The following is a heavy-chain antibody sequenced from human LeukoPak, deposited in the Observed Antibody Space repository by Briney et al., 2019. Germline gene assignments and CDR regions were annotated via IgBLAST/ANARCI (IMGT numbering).Heavy chain of an antibody. V-gene: IGHV3-30*18. CDR3: AKGVWVVRELIGDAFDL. CDR2: ISYDGSNK. J-gene: IGHJ3*01. D-gene: IGHD3-10*01. CDR1: GVTFSSYG. Sequence: TGGSLRLSCAASGVTFSSYGMHWVRQAPGKGLEWVAVISYDGSNKYYADSVKGRFTISRDNSKNTLYLQMNSLRAEETAVYYCAKGVWVVRELIGDAFDLWGQGTMVTVSS.